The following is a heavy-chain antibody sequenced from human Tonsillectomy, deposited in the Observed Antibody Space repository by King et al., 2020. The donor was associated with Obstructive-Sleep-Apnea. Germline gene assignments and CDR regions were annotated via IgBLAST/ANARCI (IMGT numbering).Heavy chain of an antibody. V-gene: IGHV3-7*01. CDR2: IKQDGSVK. J-gene: IGHJ4*02. D-gene: IGHD3-16*01. Sequence: VQLVESGGGLVQPGGSVRLSCGASGFTFSSYWMTWVRQAPGKGLEWVANIKQDGSVKNYEDSVKGRFTISRDNAKNSVFLQMNSLTAEDTAVYYCAREYWGPDYWGQGTLVTVSS. CDR3: AREYWGPDY. CDR1: GFTFSSYW.